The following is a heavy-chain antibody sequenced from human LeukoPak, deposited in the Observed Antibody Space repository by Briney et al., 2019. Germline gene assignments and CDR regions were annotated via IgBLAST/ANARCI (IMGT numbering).Heavy chain of an antibody. V-gene: IGHV3-23*01. CDR3: AKDGWVHSSGWYSY. J-gene: IGHJ4*02. CDR1: GFTFSSYA. CDR2: ISGSGGTT. Sequence: PGGSLRLSCAASGFTFSSYAMSWVRQAPGKGLEWVSTISGSGGTTYYADSVKGRFTISRDNSKNTLYLQMNSLRAEDTAVYYCAKDGWVHSSGWYSYWGQGTLVTVYS. D-gene: IGHD6-19*01.